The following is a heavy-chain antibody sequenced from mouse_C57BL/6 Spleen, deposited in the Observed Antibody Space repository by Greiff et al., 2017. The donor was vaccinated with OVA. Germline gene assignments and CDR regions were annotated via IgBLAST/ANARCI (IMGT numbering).Heavy chain of an antibody. CDR3: VRGGAYGNYLFDY. CDR2: IRSKSNNYAT. J-gene: IGHJ2*01. V-gene: IGHV10-1*01. CDR1: GFSFNTYA. Sequence: VQLKESGGGLVQPKGSLKLSCAASGFSFNTYAMNWVRQAPGKGLEWVARIRSKSNNYATYYADSVKDRFTISRDDSESMLYLQMNNLKTEDTAMYYCVRGGAYGNYLFDYWGQGTTLTVSS. D-gene: IGHD2-1*01.